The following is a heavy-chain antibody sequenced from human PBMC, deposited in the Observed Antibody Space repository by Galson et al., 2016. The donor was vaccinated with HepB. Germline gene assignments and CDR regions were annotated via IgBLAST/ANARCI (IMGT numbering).Heavy chain of an antibody. Sequence: SVKVSCKASGDTFTGYYIRWVRQAPGQGLEWMAWLSANIGATNYAQKFQGWVTMTTDKSSSTAYMELTTLTFDATAIYYCATSTGCKRGWGAFDFWGQGTMVTVSS. J-gene: IGHJ3*01. CDR3: ATSTGCKRGWGAFDF. D-gene: IGHD2/OR15-2a*01. CDR2: LSANIGAT. CDR1: GDTFTGYY. V-gene: IGHV1-2*04.